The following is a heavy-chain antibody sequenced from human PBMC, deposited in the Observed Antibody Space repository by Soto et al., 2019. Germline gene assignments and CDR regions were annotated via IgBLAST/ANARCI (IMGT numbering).Heavy chain of an antibody. V-gene: IGHV5-51*01. J-gene: IGHJ6*03. CDR2: IYPGDSDT. D-gene: IGHD5-12*01. CDR1: GYSFTSYW. CDR3: ARQRGSSGYDYYYYYMDV. Sequence: PGESLKISCKGSGYSFTSYWIGWVRQMPGKGLEWMGIIYPGDSDTRYSPSFQGQVTISADKSISTAYLQWSSLKASDTAMYYCARQRGSSGYDYYYYYMDVWGKGTTVTVSS.